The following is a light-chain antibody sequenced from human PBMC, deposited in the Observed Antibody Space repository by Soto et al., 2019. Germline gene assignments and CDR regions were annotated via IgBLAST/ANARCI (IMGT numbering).Light chain of an antibody. J-gene: IGLJ1*01. CDR2: EVT. V-gene: IGLV2-8*01. Sequence: QSALTQPRSASGSPGQSVAISCTGTGSDVGGYNYVSWYQQHPGKAPKLMIYEVTKRPSGVPDRFSGSKSGNTASLTVSGLQAEDEADYYCCSYAGSNNFVFGTGTKVTVL. CDR3: CSYAGSNNFV. CDR1: GSDVGGYNY.